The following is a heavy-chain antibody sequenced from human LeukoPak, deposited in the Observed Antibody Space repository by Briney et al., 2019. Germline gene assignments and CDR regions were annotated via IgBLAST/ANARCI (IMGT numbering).Heavy chain of an antibody. V-gene: IGHV1-18*01. CDR3: ARAPDDYDFWSGPFDY. J-gene: IGHJ4*02. CDR2: ISAYTGNT. CDR1: GYTFTNYG. Sequence: ASVKVSCKASGYTFTNYGISWVRQAPGEGLEWMGWISAYTGNTNYAQNLQGRVTMTTDTSTSTAYMELRSLRSDDTAVYYCARAPDDYDFWSGPFDYWGRGTLVTVSS. D-gene: IGHD3-3*01.